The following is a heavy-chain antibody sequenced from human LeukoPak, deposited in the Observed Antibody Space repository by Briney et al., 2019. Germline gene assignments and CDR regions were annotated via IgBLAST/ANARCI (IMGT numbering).Heavy chain of an antibody. CDR3: ARQTNSCHDY. J-gene: IGHJ4*02. D-gene: IGHD2-2*01. CDR1: GFTLSGSH. Sequence: GGSLKLSCAASGFTLSGSHMHWVRQAPGKGLEWVGHVRRNYETSYGASVKGRFTISRDDSENTAYLHMNNLKTEDTAIYFCARQTNSCHDYWGQGTLVTVSS. V-gene: IGHV3-73*01. CDR2: VRRNYET.